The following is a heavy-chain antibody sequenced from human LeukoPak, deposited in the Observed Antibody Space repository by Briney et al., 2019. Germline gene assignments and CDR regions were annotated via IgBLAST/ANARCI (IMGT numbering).Heavy chain of an antibody. CDR1: GFTFSTYA. Sequence: GGSLRLSCAASGFTFSTYAMTWVRQAPGKGLEWVSTIINSGGSTYYVDSVKGRFTISRDNAKNTLYLQMNSLRAEDTAVYYCAKDLKGSGFDYWGQGTLVTVSS. V-gene: IGHV3-23*01. J-gene: IGHJ4*02. CDR2: IINSGGST. CDR3: AKDLKGSGFDY. D-gene: IGHD6-19*01.